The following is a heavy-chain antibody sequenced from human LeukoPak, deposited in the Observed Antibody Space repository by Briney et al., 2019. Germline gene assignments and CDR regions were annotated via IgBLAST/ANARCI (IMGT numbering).Heavy chain of an antibody. CDR3: ARHGGAYGDYWYYFDY. D-gene: IGHD4-17*01. V-gene: IGHV4-59*08. CDR1: GGSISRYY. J-gene: IGHJ4*02. CDR2: IYYSGST. Sequence: PSETLSLTCTVSGGSISRYYWTWIRQPPGKGLEWIGYIYYSGSTNYNPSLKSRVTISVDTSKNQFSLKLSSVTAADTAVYYCARHGGAYGDYWYYFDYWGQGTLVTVSS.